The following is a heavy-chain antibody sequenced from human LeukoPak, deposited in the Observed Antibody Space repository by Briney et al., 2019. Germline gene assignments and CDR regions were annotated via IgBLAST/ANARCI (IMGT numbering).Heavy chain of an antibody. CDR3: ARDDAIEGGYLDH. CDR1: GFTFSSYA. CDR2: IHGGDSRT. J-gene: IGHJ5*02. V-gene: IGHV3-23*01. D-gene: IGHD3-16*02. Sequence: GGSLRLSCAASGFTFSSYAMTWVRQAPGKGLEWVSAIHGGDSRTYHADPVKGRFTISRDDSKDTLYLQMNSLRAEDTALYYCARDDAIEGGYLDHWGQGTLVTVSS.